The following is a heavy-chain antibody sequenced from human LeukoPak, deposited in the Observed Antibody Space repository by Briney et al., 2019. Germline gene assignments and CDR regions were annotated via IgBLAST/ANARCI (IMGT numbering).Heavy chain of an antibody. J-gene: IGHJ3*02. D-gene: IGHD5/OR15-5a*01. V-gene: IGHV3-23*01. CDR2: ISGSDRST. CDR1: GFTFSSYA. CDR3: AKDTSVGAFDI. Sequence: GGSLRLSCAASGFTFSSYAMSWVRQAPGKGLEWVSGISGSDRSTYYADSVKGRFIISRDNSKNTLYLQMNSLRAEDTAVYYCAKDTSVGAFDIWGQGTMVTVS.